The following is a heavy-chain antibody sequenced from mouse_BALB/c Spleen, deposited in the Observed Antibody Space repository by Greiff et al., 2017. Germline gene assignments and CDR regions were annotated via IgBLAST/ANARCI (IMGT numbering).Heavy chain of an antibody. D-gene: IGHD1-1*01. V-gene: IGHV3-2*02. CDR2: ISYSGST. CDR3: ARRDYYGSRTGFAY. CDR1: GYSITSDYA. J-gene: IGHJ3*01. Sequence: EVKLEESGPGLVKPSQSLSLTCTVTGYSITSDYAWNWIRQFPGNKLEWMGYISYSGSTSYNPSLKSRISITRDTSKNQFFLQLNSVTTEDTATYYCARRDYYGSRTGFAYWGQGTLVTVSA.